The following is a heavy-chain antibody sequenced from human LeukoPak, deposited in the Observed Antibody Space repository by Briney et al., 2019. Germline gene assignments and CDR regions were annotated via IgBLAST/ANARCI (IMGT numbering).Heavy chain of an antibody. V-gene: IGHV3-21*01. Sequence: GGSLRLSCAASEFTFSDYTMNWVRQAPGKGLEWVSSISSSSSYIYYADSVKGRFTISRDNAKNSLYLQVNSLRAEDTAVYYCARIASYGSGTWPYYFDYWGQGTLLTVSS. CDR3: ARIASYGSGTWPYYFDY. CDR2: ISSSSSYI. J-gene: IGHJ4*02. D-gene: IGHD3-10*01. CDR1: EFTFSDYT.